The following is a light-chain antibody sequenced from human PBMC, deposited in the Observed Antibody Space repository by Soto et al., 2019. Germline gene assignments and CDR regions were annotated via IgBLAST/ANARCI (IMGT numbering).Light chain of an antibody. CDR1: QSVSSY. CDR2: DAS. CDR3: QQRSNRRLT. Sequence: EIVLTQSPATLSLSPGERATHSCRASQSVSSYLAWYQQKPGQAPRLLIYDASNRATGIPARFSGSGSGTDFTLTISSLEPEEFAVYYCQQRSNRRLTFGGGTKVEIK. V-gene: IGKV3-11*01. J-gene: IGKJ4*01.